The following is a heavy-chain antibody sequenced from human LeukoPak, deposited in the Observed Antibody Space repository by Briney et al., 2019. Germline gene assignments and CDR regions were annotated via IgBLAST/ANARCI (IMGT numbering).Heavy chain of an antibody. D-gene: IGHD6-13*01. J-gene: IGHJ4*02. CDR3: ASDPLPNPTAAAGPYFDY. CDR1: GGSISSSSYY. V-gene: IGHV4-39*07. Sequence: SQTLSLTGTVSGGSISSSSYYWGWIRQPPGKGLEWIGSIYYSGSTYYNPSLKSRFTISVDTAKNPFSLKLSSVTAADTAVYYCASDPLPNPTAAAGPYFDYWGQGTLVTVSS. CDR2: IYYSGST.